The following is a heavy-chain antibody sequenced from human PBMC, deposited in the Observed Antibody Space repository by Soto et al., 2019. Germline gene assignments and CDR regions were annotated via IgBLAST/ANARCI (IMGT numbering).Heavy chain of an antibody. D-gene: IGHD6-19*01. CDR3: ARSRGSGWSFDN. V-gene: IGHV4-59*01. Sequence: SETLSLTCTISGGSISTYYWSWFRQPPGKGLEWIGYIYYSGNTKYNPSLESRVTISLDSSKTQFSLKLTSLTAADTAKYYCARSRGSGWSFDNWRQGTLVTVSS. CDR2: IYYSGNT. J-gene: IGHJ4*02. CDR1: GGSISTYY.